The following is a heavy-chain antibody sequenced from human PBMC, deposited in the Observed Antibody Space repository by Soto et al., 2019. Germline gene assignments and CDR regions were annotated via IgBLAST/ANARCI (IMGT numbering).Heavy chain of an antibody. CDR3: AREGSGNSTPRDYYGMDV. CDR1: GYSFTSYW. V-gene: IGHV5-51*01. Sequence: RGESLKISCKGSGYSFTSYWIGWVRQMPGKGLEWMGLIYPGDSDTRYSPSFQGQVTISADKSISTAYLQWSSLKASDTAMYYCAREGSGNSTPRDYYGMDVWSQGTTVTVSS. CDR2: IYPGDSDT. D-gene: IGHD5-18*01. J-gene: IGHJ6*02.